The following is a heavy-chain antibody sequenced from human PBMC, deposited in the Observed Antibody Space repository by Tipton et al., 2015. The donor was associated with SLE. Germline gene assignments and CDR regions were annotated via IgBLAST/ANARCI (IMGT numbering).Heavy chain of an antibody. V-gene: IGHV3-30*03. CDR3: ARDAVQWELKRLHYYYYMDV. CDR1: GFTFSLRDYG. J-gene: IGHJ6*03. Sequence: SLRLSCAVSGFTFSLRDYGMHWVRQAPGKGLEWVAVISYDGGNAYYTDSVKGRFTISRDNSKNTLYLQINSLRTEDTAVYYCARDAVQWELKRLHYYYYMDVWGQGTTVTVSS. D-gene: IGHD1-26*01. CDR2: ISYDGGNA.